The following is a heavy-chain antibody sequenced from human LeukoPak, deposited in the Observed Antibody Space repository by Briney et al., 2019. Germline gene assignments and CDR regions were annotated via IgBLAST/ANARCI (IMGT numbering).Heavy chain of an antibody. J-gene: IGHJ3*02. D-gene: IGHD4-17*01. CDR2: ISSGGSTI. Sequence: GGSLRLSCAASGFTFSSYEMNWVRQAPGKGLEWISYISSGGSTIHYADSVKGRFTISRDNAKNSLYLQMNSLRAEDTAVYYCAKDHYGDYFSTGAFDIWGQGTTVIVSS. CDR1: GFTFSSYE. V-gene: IGHV3-48*03. CDR3: AKDHYGDYFSTGAFDI.